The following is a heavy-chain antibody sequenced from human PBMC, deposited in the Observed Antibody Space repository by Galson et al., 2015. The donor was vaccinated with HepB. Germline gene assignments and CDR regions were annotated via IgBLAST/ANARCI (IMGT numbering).Heavy chain of an antibody. CDR1: GFTFSDYG. D-gene: IGHD2-21*01. V-gene: IGHV3-33*01. CDR3: ARGLPLWSTIFDY. Sequence: SLRLSCAASGFTFSDYGMHWVRQAPGKGLEWVGVIWYDGSNKYYGDSVKGRFTISRDKNSLYLQMLGLRVDDTAVYYCARGLPLWSTIFDYWGQGTLVTVSS. J-gene: IGHJ4*02. CDR2: IWYDGSNK.